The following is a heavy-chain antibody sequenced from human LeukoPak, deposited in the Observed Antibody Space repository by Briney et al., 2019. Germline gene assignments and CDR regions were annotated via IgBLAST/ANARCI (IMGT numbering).Heavy chain of an antibody. CDR3: TRCVEQQLGFDY. V-gene: IGHV3-49*03. J-gene: IGHJ4*02. CDR1: GFTFGDYD. D-gene: IGHD6-13*01. Sequence: GGSLRLSCTASGFTFGDYDMSWFRQAPGKGLEWVDFIRSKAYGGTAEYAASVKGRFTISRDDSKSIAYLQMNSLKTEDTAVYYCTRCVEQQLGFDYWGQGTLVTVSS. CDR2: IRSKAYGGTA.